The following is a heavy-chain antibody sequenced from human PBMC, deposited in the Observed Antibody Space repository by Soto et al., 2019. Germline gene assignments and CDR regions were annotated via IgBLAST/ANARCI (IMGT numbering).Heavy chain of an antibody. CDR2: IYSGGST. D-gene: IGHD3-3*01. Sequence: GESLKISCAASGFTVSSNYMSWVRQAPGKGLEWVSVIYSGGSTYYADSVKGRFTISRDNSKNTLYLQMNSLRAEDTAVYYCARDLAYYDFWSGDYYMDVWGKGTTVTVSS. CDR1: GFTVSSNY. CDR3: ARDLAYYDFWSGDYYMDV. V-gene: IGHV3-66*01. J-gene: IGHJ6*03.